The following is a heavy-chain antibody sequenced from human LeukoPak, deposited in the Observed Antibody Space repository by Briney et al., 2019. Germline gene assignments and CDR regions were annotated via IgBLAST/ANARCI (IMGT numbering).Heavy chain of an antibody. Sequence: SGGSLRLSCAASGFTFSRYTMNWVRQAPGKGLEWVSYISSSSTTIYYADSVKGRFTISRDNAQNSLYLQMNSLRAEDTAVYYCARDAAAYCSSTSCYRYYYYYMDVWGKGTTVTVSS. CDR1: GFTFSRYT. D-gene: IGHD2-2*01. V-gene: IGHV3-48*04. CDR3: ARDAAAYCSSTSCYRYYYYYMDV. J-gene: IGHJ6*03. CDR2: ISSSSTTI.